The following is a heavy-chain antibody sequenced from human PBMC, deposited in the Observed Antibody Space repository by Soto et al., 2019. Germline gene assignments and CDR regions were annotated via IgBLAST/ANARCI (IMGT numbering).Heavy chain of an antibody. CDR3: AGYCSSTSCYSQGRYYYYYYGMDV. V-gene: IGHV3-21*01. CDR1: GFTFSSYS. Sequence: PGGSLRLSCAASGFTFSSYSMNRARQAPGKGLEWVSSISSSSSYIYYADSVKGRFTISRDNAKNSLYLQMNSLRAEDTAVYYCAGYCSSTSCYSQGRYYYYYYGMDVWGQGTTVTVSS. D-gene: IGHD2-2*02. J-gene: IGHJ6*02. CDR2: ISSSSSYI.